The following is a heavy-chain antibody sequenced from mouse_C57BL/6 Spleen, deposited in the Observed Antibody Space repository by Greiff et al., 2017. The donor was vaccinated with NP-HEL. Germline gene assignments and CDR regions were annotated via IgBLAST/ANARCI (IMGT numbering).Heavy chain of an antibody. CDR3: ATWDYYGSSYDFDY. J-gene: IGHJ2*01. D-gene: IGHD1-1*01. CDR2: IHPSDSDT. CDR1: GYTFTSYW. Sequence: VQLQQPGAELVKPGASVKVSCKASGYTFTSYWMHWVKQRPGQGLEWIGRIHPSDSDTNYNQKFKGKATLTVDKSSSTAYMQLSSLTSEDSAVYYCATWDYYGSSYDFDYWGQGTTLTVSS. V-gene: IGHV1-74*01.